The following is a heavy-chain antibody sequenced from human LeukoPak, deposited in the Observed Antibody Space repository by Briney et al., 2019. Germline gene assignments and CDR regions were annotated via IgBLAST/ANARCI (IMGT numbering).Heavy chain of an antibody. CDR2: IYYSGST. V-gene: IGHV4-59*01. CDR1: GGSISNYY. J-gene: IGHJ4*02. D-gene: IGHD5-12*01. CDR3: ARGRGYDSDY. Sequence: SETLSLTCTVSGGSISNYYWSWIRQPPGKGLEWIGYIYYSGSTNYNPSLKSRVTISVDTSKNQFSLKLSSVTAADTAVYYCARGRGYDSDYWGQGTLVTVSS.